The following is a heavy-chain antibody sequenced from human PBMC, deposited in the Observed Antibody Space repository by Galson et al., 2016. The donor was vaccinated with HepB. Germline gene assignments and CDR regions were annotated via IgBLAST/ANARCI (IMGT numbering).Heavy chain of an antibody. V-gene: IGHV3-49*03. CDR3: TRGGADGKAFDL. D-gene: IGHD4-23*01. CDR2: IRSKAFAGTT. J-gene: IGHJ3*01. CDR1: GFTFEDYA. Sequence: SLRLSCAASGFTFEDYAMTWFRQAPGQGLEWVGMIRSKAFAGTTEYAAFVKGTLSISRDDSKSIAYLQMNSLKTEDTAVYYCTRGGADGKAFDLWGQGTMVSVSS.